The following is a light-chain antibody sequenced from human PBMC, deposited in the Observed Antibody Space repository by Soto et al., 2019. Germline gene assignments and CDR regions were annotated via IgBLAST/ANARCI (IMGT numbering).Light chain of an antibody. CDR1: SSDVGSYNL. Sequence: QSALTQPASVSGSPGQSITISCTGTSSDVGSYNLDSWYQQHPGKAPKLMIYEGSKRPSGVSNRFSGSKSGNTASLTISGLQDEDESDYYCCSYAGSSTHVVFGRGTKLTVL. CDR3: CSYAGSSTHVV. J-gene: IGLJ2*01. CDR2: EGS. V-gene: IGLV2-23*01.